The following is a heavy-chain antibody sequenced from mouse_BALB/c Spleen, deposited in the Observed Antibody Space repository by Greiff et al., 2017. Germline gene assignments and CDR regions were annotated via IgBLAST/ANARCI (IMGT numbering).Heavy chain of an antibody. J-gene: IGHJ2*01. CDR1: GFTFSSYT. Sequence: DVHLVESGGGLVKPGGSLKLSCAASGFTFSSYTMSWVRQTPEKRLEWVATISSGGSYTYYPDSVKGRFTISRDNAKNTLYLQMSSLKSEDTAMYYCTRDRTQWGQGTTLTVSS. CDR3: TRDRTQ. V-gene: IGHV5-6-4*01. CDR2: ISSGGSYT.